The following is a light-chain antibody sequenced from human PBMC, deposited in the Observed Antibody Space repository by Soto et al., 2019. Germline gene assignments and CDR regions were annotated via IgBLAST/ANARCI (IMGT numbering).Light chain of an antibody. CDR1: QSLSSNF. Sequence: EIVFSQSPATLSCAEGVRATLSCRSSQSLSSNFLAWYQQKPGQPPRLLIYDSSTRATGFPDRFSGSGSGTDFTLTIIRLEPEDFAVYYCQQYDISPWTFGQGTKV. CDR3: QQYDISPWT. V-gene: IGKV3-20*01. J-gene: IGKJ1*01. CDR2: DSS.